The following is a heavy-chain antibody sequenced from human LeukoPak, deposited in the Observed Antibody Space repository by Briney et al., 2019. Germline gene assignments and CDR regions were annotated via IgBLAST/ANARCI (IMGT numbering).Heavy chain of an antibody. Sequence: SVKVSCKASGGTFSSYAISWVRQAPGQGLEWMGRIIPILDIANYAQKFQGRVTITADKSTSTAYMELSSLRSEDTAVYYCARDFSDYYDSSATADYWGQGTLVTVSS. V-gene: IGHV1-69*04. CDR2: IIPILDIA. CDR3: ARDFSDYYDSSATADY. J-gene: IGHJ4*02. D-gene: IGHD3-22*01. CDR1: GGTFSSYA.